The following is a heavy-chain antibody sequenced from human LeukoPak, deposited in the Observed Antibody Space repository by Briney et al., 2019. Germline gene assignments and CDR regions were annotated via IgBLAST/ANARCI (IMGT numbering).Heavy chain of an antibody. CDR3: AKDSYSSSPFYYYYYMDV. Sequence: GGSLRLSCAASGFTFSSYGMHWVRQAPGKGLEWVAFIRYDGSNKYYADSVKGRFTISRDNSKNTLYLQMNSLRAEDTAVYYCAKDSYSSSPFYYYYYMDVWSKGTTVTVSS. CDR1: GFTFSSYG. D-gene: IGHD6-6*01. CDR2: IRYDGSNK. V-gene: IGHV3-30*02. J-gene: IGHJ6*03.